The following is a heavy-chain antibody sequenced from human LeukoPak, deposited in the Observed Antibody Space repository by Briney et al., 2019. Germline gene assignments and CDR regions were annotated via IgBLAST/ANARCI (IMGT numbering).Heavy chain of an antibody. J-gene: IGHJ4*02. Sequence: GASVKVSCKASGGTFSSYAISWVRQAPGQGLEWMGGIIPIFGTANYAQKFQGRVTITTDESTSTAYMELSSLRSEDTAVCYCARGFLAGYGQGAFDYWGQGTLVTVSS. V-gene: IGHV1-69*05. CDR2: IIPIFGTA. CDR3: ARGFLAGYGQGAFDY. CDR1: GGTFSSYA. D-gene: IGHD5-18*01.